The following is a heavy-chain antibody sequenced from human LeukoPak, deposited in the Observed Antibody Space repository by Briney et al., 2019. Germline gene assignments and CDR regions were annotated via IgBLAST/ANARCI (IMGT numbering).Heavy chain of an antibody. CDR3: ARRGGAYGYYFDF. CDR1: EYSFSSYW. CDR2: IYPGDSDT. D-gene: IGHD3-10*01. J-gene: IGHJ4*02. Sequence: GESLKISCKSSEYSFSSYWIGWVRQMPGKGLEWMGSIYPGDSDTKYSPSFQGQVTISADKSISTAYLQWTSLEASDTAMYYCARRGGAYGYYFDFWGQGTLVTVSS. V-gene: IGHV5-51*01.